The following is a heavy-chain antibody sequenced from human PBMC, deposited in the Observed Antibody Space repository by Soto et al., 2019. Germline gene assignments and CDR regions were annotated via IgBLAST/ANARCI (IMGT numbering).Heavy chain of an antibody. Sequence: SETLSLTCAVYGGSFSGYYWSWIRQPPGKGLEWIGEINHSGSTNYNPSLKSRVTISVDTSKNQFSLKLSSVTAADTAVYYCARGGSGSYYXAGATRPKMRYMDVWGKGTTVTVSS. J-gene: IGHJ6*03. CDR3: ARGGSGSYYXAGATRPKMRYMDV. CDR1: GGSFSGYY. CDR2: INHSGST. D-gene: IGHD3-10*01. V-gene: IGHV4-34*01.